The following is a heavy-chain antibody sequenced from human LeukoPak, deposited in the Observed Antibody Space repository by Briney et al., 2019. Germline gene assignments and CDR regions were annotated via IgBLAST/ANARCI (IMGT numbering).Heavy chain of an antibody. CDR3: ARDLPLYYYDSSGSSLNHDAFDI. CDR1: GGTFSSYA. V-gene: IGHV1-69*01. D-gene: IGHD3-22*01. CDR2: IIPIFGTA. Sequence: GSPVKVSCKASGGTFSSYAISWVRQAPGQGLEWMGGIIPIFGTANYAQKFQGRVTITADESTSTAYMELSSLRSEDTAVYYCARDLPLYYYDSSGSSLNHDAFDIWGQGTMVTVSS. J-gene: IGHJ3*02.